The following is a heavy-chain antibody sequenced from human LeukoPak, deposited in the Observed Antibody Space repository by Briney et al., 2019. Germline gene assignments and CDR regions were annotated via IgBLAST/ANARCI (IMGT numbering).Heavy chain of an antibody. CDR1: GFTFSDYY. J-gene: IGHJ4*02. CDR2: ISSSGSTI. Sequence: GGSLRLSCAASGFTFSDYYMSWIRQAPGKGLEWVSYISSSGSTIYYADSVKGRFTISRDNAKNSLYLQTNSLRAEDTAVYYCARAPSGQGYCSGGSCDRGVDDYWGQGTLVTVSS. CDR3: ARAPSGQGYCSGGSCDRGVDDY. V-gene: IGHV3-11*04. D-gene: IGHD2-15*01.